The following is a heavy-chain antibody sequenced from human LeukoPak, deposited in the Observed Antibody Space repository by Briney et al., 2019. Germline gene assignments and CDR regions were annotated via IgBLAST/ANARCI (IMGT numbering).Heavy chain of an antibody. Sequence: GASVKVSCKASGGTFSSYAIIWVRQAPGQGLEWMGGIIPIFGTANYAQKFQGRVTITTDESTSTAYMELSSLRSEDTAVYYCARGSAPDYYDSSGYYFDYWGQGTLVTVSS. J-gene: IGHJ4*02. CDR1: GGTFSSYA. V-gene: IGHV1-69*05. CDR3: ARGSAPDYYDSSGYYFDY. CDR2: IIPIFGTA. D-gene: IGHD3-22*01.